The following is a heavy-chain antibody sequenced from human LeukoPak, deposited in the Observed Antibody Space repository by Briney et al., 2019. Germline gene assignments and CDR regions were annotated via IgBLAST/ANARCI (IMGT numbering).Heavy chain of an antibody. CDR1: GFTFSSYG. V-gene: IGHV3-30*02. CDR3: AKAGLTECFDY. CDR2: IRYDGSNK. D-gene: IGHD1-14*01. J-gene: IGHJ4*02. Sequence: GGPLTLSSAASGFTFSSYGMHWVRQAPGKGREGVVFIRYDGSNKYYEESVKGRFTIYRDNSKNTLYLQMNSLRAEDTAVYYCAKAGLTECFDYWGRGTLVTVSS.